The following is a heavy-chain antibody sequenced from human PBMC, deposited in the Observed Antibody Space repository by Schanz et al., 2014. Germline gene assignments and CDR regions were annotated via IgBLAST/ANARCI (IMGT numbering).Heavy chain of an antibody. V-gene: IGHV3-66*02. CDR2: ISGSGGST. Sequence: EVQLVASGGGLVQPGGSLRLSCAASGFAVDNYYMSCVRQAPGRGLEWVSAISGSGGSTYYADSVKGRFTISRDSSKNTLYLQMNSLRPEDTAVYYCARGGFGELSAFDIWGQGTMVTVSS. D-gene: IGHD3-10*01. J-gene: IGHJ3*02. CDR1: GFAVDNYY. CDR3: ARGGFGELSAFDI.